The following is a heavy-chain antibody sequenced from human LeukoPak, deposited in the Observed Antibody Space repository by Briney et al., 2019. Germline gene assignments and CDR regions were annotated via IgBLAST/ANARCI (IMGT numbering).Heavy chain of an antibody. V-gene: IGHV3-21*01. J-gene: IGHJ4*02. CDR2: ISSSRSYI. CDR3: ARCVIVVGLDY. Sequence: PGGSLRLSCAASGFTFSSYSMNWVRQAPGKGLEWVSSISSSRSYIYYADSLKGRFTISRDNAKNSLYLQMNSLRAEDTAVYYCARCVIVVGLDYWGQGTLVTVSS. D-gene: IGHD3-22*01. CDR1: GFTFSSYS.